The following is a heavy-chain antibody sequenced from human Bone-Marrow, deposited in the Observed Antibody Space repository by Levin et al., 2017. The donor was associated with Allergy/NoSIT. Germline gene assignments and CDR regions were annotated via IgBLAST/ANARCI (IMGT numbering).Heavy chain of an antibody. CDR3: ARTFYEFWSGYLDV. D-gene: IGHD3-3*01. J-gene: IGHJ6*03. Sequence: TLSLPCTFSGFSLHTDGMRVSWIRQSPGKALEWLARIDWDDDKYYSTSLQNRLTISKDTSKNQVVPRMTNMGPADTATYYCARTFYEFWSGYLDVWGKGTTVSVSS. CDR2: IDWDDDK. V-gene: IGHV2-70*04. CDR1: GFSLHTDGMR.